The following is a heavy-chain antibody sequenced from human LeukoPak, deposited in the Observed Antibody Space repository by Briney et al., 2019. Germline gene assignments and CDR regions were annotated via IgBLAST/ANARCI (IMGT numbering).Heavy chain of an antibody. CDR1: GGSISSGDYY. D-gene: IGHD2-15*01. J-gene: IGHJ4*02. Sequence: KSSETLSLTCTVSGGSISSGDYYWSWIRQPPGKGLEWIGYIYYSGGTYYNPSLKSRVTISVDTSKNQFSLKLSSVTAADTAVYYCARELPDSHFDYWGQGTLVTVSS. V-gene: IGHV4-30-4*01. CDR3: ARELPDSHFDY. CDR2: IYYSGGT.